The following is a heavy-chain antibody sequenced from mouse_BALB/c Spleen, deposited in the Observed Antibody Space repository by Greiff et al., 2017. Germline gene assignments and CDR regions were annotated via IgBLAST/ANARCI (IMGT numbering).Heavy chain of an antibody. CDR3: TRPGNYGRAMDY. Sequence: EVKLVESGGGLVQPGGSMKLSCVASGFTFSNYWMNWVRQSPEKGLEWVAEIRLKSNNYATHYAESVKGRFTISRDDSKSSVYLQMNNLRAEDTGIYYCTRPGNYGRAMDYWGQGTSVTVSS. V-gene: IGHV6-6*02. D-gene: IGHD1-1*01. CDR1: GFTFSNYW. CDR2: IRLKSNNYAT. J-gene: IGHJ4*01.